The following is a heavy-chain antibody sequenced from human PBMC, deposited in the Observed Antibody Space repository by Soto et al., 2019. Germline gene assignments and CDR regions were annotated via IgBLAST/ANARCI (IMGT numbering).Heavy chain of an antibody. CDR2: ISSSSSYI. CDR3: ASSNPGVIGVLDY. J-gene: IGHJ4*02. D-gene: IGHD3-10*01. V-gene: IGHV3-21*01. Sequence: EVQLVESGGGLVKPGGSLRLSCAASGFTFSSYSMNWVRQAPGKGLEWVSSISSSSSYIYYADSVKGRFTISRDNAKNSLYLQINSLRAEDTAVYYCASSNPGVIGVLDYWGQGTLVTVSS. CDR1: GFTFSSYS.